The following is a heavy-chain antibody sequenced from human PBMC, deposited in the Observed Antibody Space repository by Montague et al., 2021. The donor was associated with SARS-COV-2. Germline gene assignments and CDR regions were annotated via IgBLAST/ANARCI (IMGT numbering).Heavy chain of an antibody. CDR2: ISGDGANA. CDR3: ANGLYSGGFFVECGSDV. D-gene: IGHD6-19*01. CDR1: GFTFGDYA. J-gene: IGHJ4*02. Sequence: SLRLSCAASGFTFGDYAIHWVRQAPGKGLEWVASISGDGANAYYAESVLGRFAISRDNSKNTVLLQMDSLRVKDAAVYYCANGLYSGGFFVECGSDVWGQGTLVTVSS. V-gene: IGHV3-23*01.